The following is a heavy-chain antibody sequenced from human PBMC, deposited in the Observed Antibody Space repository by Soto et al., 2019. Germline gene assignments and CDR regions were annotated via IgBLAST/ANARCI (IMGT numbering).Heavy chain of an antibody. CDR1: GYTLTELS. CDR3: AASRYGYYDILTGPQVGWFDP. V-gene: IGHV1-24*01. D-gene: IGHD3-9*01. CDR2: FDPEDGET. J-gene: IGHJ5*02. Sequence: ASVKVSCKVSGYTLTELSMHWVRQAPGKGLEWMGGFDPEDGETIYAQKFQGRVTMTEDTSTDTAYMELSSLRSEDTAVYYCAASRYGYYDILTGPQVGWFDPWGQGTLVTVSS.